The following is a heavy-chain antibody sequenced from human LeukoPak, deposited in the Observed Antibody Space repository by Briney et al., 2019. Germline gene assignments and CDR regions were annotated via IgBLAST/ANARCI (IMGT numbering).Heavy chain of an antibody. CDR2: ISAYNGNT. J-gene: IGHJ4*02. Sequence: RASVKVSCKASGYTSTSYGISWVRQAPGQGLEWMGWISAYNGNTNYAQKLQGRVTMTTDTSTSTAYMELRSLRSDDTAVYYCARVRGYSGSYHFAGTPYYFDYWGQGTLVTVSS. V-gene: IGHV1-18*01. CDR1: GYTSTSYG. D-gene: IGHD1-26*01. CDR3: ARVRGYSGSYHFAGTPYYFDY.